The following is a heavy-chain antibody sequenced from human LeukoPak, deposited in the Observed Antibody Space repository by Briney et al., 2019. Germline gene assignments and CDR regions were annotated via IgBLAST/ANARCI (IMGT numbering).Heavy chain of an antibody. CDR1: GGTFSSYA. CDR3: ARADRAIFGAGLLGYNWFDP. CDR2: INPSGGST. J-gene: IGHJ5*02. V-gene: IGHV1-46*01. D-gene: IGHD3-3*01. Sequence: ASVKVSCKASGGTFSSYAISWVRQAPGQGLEWMGIINPSGGSTSYAQKFQGRVTMTRDTSTSTVYMELSSLRSEDTAVYYCARADRAIFGAGLLGYNWFDPWGQGTLVTVSS.